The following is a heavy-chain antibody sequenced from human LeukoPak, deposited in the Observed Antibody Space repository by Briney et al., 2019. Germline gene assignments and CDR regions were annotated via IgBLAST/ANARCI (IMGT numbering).Heavy chain of an antibody. CDR3: AGRAYYYDSGGYFRRTDAFDI. CDR1: GGTISSQA. D-gene: IGHD3-22*01. J-gene: IGHJ3*02. CDR2: IIPIFDTA. Sequence: SVKVSCKASGGTISSQAISWVRQAPGQGLEWMGGIIPIFDTANYAQKFQGRVTITADESTSTAYMELSSLRSEDTAVYYCAGRAYYYDSGGYFRRTDAFDIWGQGTMVTVSS. V-gene: IGHV1-69*13.